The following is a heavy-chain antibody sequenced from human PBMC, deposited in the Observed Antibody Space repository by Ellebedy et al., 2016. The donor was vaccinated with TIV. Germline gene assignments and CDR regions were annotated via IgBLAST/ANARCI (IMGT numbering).Heavy chain of an antibody. CDR1: GFSFSSYA. J-gene: IGHJ4*02. D-gene: IGHD3-10*01. V-gene: IGHV3-64D*06. Sequence: GGSLRLSXSASGFSFSSYAMHWVRQAPGKGLEYLSGISSDGGSTYYADSVKVRFTISRDNSKNTLYLQMSSLRVEDMAVYYCVKGQGYYGSGTYEALDYWGQGTLVTVSS. CDR3: VKGQGYYGSGTYEALDY. CDR2: ISSDGGST.